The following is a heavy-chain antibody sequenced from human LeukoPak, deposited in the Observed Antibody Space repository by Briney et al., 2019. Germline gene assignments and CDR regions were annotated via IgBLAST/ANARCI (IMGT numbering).Heavy chain of an antibody. CDR1: GGSISTTSHY. Sequence: SETLSLTCTVSGGSISTTSHYWSWIRQPPGKGLEWIGSTFYTGSAYYNPSLKGRVTIALDTPKNQFSLTQSSVSAAATAVYYCARRKDYWSGFINFWGQGTLVTVSS. D-gene: IGHD3-3*01. V-gene: IGHV4-39*01. J-gene: IGHJ4*02. CDR3: ARRKDYWSGFINF. CDR2: TFYTGSA.